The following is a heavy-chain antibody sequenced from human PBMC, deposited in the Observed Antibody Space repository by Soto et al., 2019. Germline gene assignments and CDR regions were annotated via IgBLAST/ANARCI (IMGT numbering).Heavy chain of an antibody. V-gene: IGHV1-3*01. J-gene: IGHJ5*02. CDR2: INAGNGNT. D-gene: IGHD6-13*01. CDR1: GYTFTSYA. CDR3: AHRYSSRTRTARWFDP. Sequence: ASVKVSCKASGYTFTSYAMHWVRQAPGQRLEWMGWINAGNGNTKYSQKFQGRVTITRDTSASTAYMELSSLRSEDTAVYYCAHRYSSRTRTARWFDPWGQGTLVNVSS.